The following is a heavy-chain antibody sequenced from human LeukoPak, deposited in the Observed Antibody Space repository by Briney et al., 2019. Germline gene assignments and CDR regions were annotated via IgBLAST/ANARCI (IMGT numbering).Heavy chain of an antibody. CDR2: ISAYYGNT. J-gene: IGHJ6*02. Sequence: APVKVSCKASGYTFTSYGISWVRQAPGQGLEWMGWISAYYGNTNYAQKLQGRVTMTTDTSTSTAYMELRSLRSDDTAVYYCARDQDIVVVVAANEVYYYYGIDVWGQGTTVTVSS. V-gene: IGHV1-18*01. CDR3: ARDQDIVVVVAANEVYYYYGIDV. CDR1: GYTFTSYG. D-gene: IGHD2-15*01.